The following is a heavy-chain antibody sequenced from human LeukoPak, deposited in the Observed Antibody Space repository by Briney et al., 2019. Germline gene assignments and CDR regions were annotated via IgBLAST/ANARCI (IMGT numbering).Heavy chain of an antibody. V-gene: IGHV1-69*05. CDR3: ARDLVLGYYYDSSGYSQGFFDY. J-gene: IGHJ4*02. Sequence: ASVKVSRKASGGTFSSYAISWVRQAPGQGLEWMGGIIPIFGTANYAQKFQGRVTITTDESTSTAYMELSSLRSEDTAVYYCARDLVLGYYYDSSGYSQGFFDYWGQGTLVTVSS. D-gene: IGHD3-22*01. CDR1: GGTFSSYA. CDR2: IIPIFGTA.